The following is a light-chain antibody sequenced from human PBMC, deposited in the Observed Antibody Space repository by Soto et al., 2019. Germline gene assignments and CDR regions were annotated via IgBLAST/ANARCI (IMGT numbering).Light chain of an antibody. CDR3: QQYNNWPLT. V-gene: IGKV3-15*01. CDR2: ATS. Sequence: EIVMTQSPATLSVSPGERASLSCRASQSVSSNLAWYQQKPGQTPRLLIYATSTRATGIPARFSGSGSGTEFTLTISSLQSEDVAVYWCQQYNNWPLTFGPETRLEIK. J-gene: IGKJ5*01. CDR1: QSVSSN.